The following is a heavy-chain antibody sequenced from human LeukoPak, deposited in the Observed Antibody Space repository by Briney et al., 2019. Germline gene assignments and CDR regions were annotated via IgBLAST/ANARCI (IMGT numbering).Heavy chain of an antibody. D-gene: IGHD5-24*01. Sequence: ASVKVSCKASGYTFTSYDINWVRQATGQGLEWMGWMNPNSGNTGYAQKFQGRVTMTRNTSISTAYMELSSLRSEDTAVYYCARDSPDRDGYNSYFDYWGQGTLVTVSS. CDR3: ARDSPDRDGYNSYFDY. J-gene: IGHJ4*02. CDR2: MNPNSGNT. CDR1: GYTFTSYD. V-gene: IGHV1-8*01.